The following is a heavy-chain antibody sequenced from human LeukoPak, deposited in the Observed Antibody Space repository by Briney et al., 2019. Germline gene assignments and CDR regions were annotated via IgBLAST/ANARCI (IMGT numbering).Heavy chain of an antibody. CDR1: GGSVRSYS. D-gene: IGHD5-12*01. V-gene: IGHV4-59*08. CDR2: IHYSGTT. Sequence: SETLSLTCSGSGGSVRSYSWSGIRQPRGKGLEWIGYIHYSGTTNYKPSLNSRGTISVETTKNQCSLKLSSATAADTAVYYCARHGGESLVATILHAFDIWGQGTMVTVSS. CDR3: ARHGGESLVATILHAFDI. J-gene: IGHJ3*02.